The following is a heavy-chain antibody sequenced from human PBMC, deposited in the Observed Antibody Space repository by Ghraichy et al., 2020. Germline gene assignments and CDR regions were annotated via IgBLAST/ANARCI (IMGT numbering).Heavy chain of an antibody. CDR2: ISSSSSYI. J-gene: IGHJ6*02. Sequence: GESLNISCAASGFTFSSYSMNWVRQAPGKGLEWVSSISSSSSYIYYADSVKGRFTISRDNAKNSLYLQMNSLRAEDTAVYYCARAVAGTNYYYGMDVWGQGTTVTVSS. D-gene: IGHD6-19*01. CDR3: ARAVAGTNYYYGMDV. CDR1: GFTFSSYS. V-gene: IGHV3-21*01.